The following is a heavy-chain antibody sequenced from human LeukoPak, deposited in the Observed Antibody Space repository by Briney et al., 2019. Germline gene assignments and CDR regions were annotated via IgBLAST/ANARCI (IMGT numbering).Heavy chain of an antibody. CDR1: GFTVSSNY. D-gene: IGHD3-22*01. V-gene: IGHV3-53*01. Sequence: GGSLRLSCAASGFTVSSNYMSWVRQAPGKGLEWVSVIYSGGSTYYADSVKGRFTISRGNSKNTLYLQMNSLRAEDTALYYCARDNYESSGYYSYNWFDPWGQGTLVTVSS. CDR3: ARDNYESSGYYSYNWFDP. CDR2: IYSGGST. J-gene: IGHJ5*02.